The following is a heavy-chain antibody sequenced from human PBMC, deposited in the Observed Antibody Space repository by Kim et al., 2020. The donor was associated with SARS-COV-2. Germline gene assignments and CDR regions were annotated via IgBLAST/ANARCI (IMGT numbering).Heavy chain of an antibody. CDR3: ARYTGYCSGGSCWGRAKDGWFDP. V-gene: IGHV4-39*01. Sequence: SETLSLTCTVSGGSISSSSYYWGWIRQPPGKGLEWIGSIYYSGSTYYNPSLKSRVTISVDTSKNQFSLKLSSVTAADTAVYYCARYTGYCSGGSCWGRAKDGWFDPWGQGILVTVSS. CDR2: IYYSGST. J-gene: IGHJ5*02. D-gene: IGHD2-15*01. CDR1: GGSISSSSYY.